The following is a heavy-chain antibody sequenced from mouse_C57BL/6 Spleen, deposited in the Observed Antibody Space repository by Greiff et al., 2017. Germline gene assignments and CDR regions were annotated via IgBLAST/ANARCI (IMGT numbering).Heavy chain of an antibody. V-gene: IGHV1-55*01. J-gene: IGHJ3*01. D-gene: IGHD1-1*01. CDR1: GYTFTSYW. CDR2: IYPGSGST. CDR3: TRGGSYYGSRFAY. Sequence: VQLQQPGAELVKPGASVKMSCKASGYTFTSYWITWVKQRPGQGLEWIGDIYPGSGSTNYNQKFKGKAILTADKSSSTAYMELRSLTSEDSAVYYGTRGGSYYGSRFAYGGQGTLVTVSA.